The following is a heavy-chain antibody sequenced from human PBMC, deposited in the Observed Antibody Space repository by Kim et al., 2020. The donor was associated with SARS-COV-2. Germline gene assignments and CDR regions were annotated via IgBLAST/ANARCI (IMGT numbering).Heavy chain of an antibody. V-gene: IGHV4-59*08. J-gene: IGHJ4*02. D-gene: IGHD2-2*01. CDR3: ARHPLPAAEFDY. Sequence: NYNPAPKSRVTISVDTSKNQFSLKLSSVTAADTAVYYCARHPLPAAEFDYWGQGTLVTVSS.